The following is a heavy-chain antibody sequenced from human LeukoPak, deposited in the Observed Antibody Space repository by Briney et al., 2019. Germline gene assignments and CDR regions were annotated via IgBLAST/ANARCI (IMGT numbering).Heavy chain of an antibody. J-gene: IGHJ3*02. CDR2: IYTSGST. D-gene: IGHD3-22*01. V-gene: IGHV4-4*07. CDR3: ARDYDSSGYFDAFDI. CDR1: GGSISSYY. Sequence: PSETLSLTCTVSGGSISSYYWSWIRQPAGKGLEWIGRIYTSGSTNYNPSLKSRVTMSVDTSKNQFSLKLSSVTAADTAVYYCARDYDSSGYFDAFDIWGQGTMVTVSS.